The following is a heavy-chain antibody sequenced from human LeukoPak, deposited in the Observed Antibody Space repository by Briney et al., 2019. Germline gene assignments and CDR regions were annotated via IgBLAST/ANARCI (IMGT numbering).Heavy chain of an antibody. CDR3: ARVSIVVVVAAYFDY. Sequence: SETLSLTCAVYGGSFSGYYWSWIRQPPGKGLEWIGEINHSGSTNYNPSLKSRVTISVDTSKNQFSLKLSSVTAADTAVYYCARVSIVVVVAAYFDYWGQGTLVTVSS. D-gene: IGHD2-15*01. CDR1: GGSFSGYY. V-gene: IGHV4-34*01. J-gene: IGHJ4*02. CDR2: INHSGST.